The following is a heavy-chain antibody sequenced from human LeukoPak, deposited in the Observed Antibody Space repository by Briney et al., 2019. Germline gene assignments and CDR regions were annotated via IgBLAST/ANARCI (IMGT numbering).Heavy chain of an antibody. V-gene: IGHV4-59*12. CDR1: SGSISSYY. CDR2: IYYSGST. D-gene: IGHD4-17*01. CDR3: ARDLTTDYGDYVLSS. J-gene: IGHJ4*02. Sequence: SETLSLTCTVSSGSISSYYWSWIRQPPGKGLEWIGYIYYSGSTNYNPSLKSRVTISVDTSKNQFSLKLSSVTAADTAVYYCARDLTTDYGDYVLSSWGQGTLVTVSS.